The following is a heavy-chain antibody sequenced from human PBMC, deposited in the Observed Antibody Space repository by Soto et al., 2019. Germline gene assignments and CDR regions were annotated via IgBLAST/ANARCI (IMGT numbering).Heavy chain of an antibody. CDR1: GYTFTSYG. Sequence: QVQLVQSGAEVKKPGASVKVSCKASGYTFTSYGISWVRQAPGQGLEWMGGISAYNGNPNYAQKLQGRVTMTTDTSTGTAYMERMSLRYDDTAVYYCAREPQSELWYYYYGMDVWGQGTTVTVSS. V-gene: IGHV1-18*01. CDR2: ISAYNGNP. J-gene: IGHJ6*02. CDR3: AREPQSELWYYYYGMDV. D-gene: IGHD1-7*01.